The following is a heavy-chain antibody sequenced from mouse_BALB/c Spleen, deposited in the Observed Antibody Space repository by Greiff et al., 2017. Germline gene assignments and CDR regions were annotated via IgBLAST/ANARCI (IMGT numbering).Heavy chain of an antibody. J-gene: IGHJ1*01. V-gene: IGHV1S127*01. CDR2: IDPSDSYT. CDR1: GYTFTSYW. CDR3: TRSNYRYDGYFDV. Sequence: VQLQQPGAELVKPGASVKMSCKASGYTFTSYWMHWVKQRPGQGLEWIGTIDPSDSYTSYNQKFKGKATLTVDTSSSTAYMQLSSLTSEDSAVYYCTRSNYRYDGYFDVWGAGTTVTVSS. D-gene: IGHD2-14*01.